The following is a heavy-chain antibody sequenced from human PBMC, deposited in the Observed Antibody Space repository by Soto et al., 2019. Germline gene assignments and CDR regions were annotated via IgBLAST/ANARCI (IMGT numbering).Heavy chain of an antibody. Sequence: ASLKVSCKGSVYTFTDYYMHWVRQAKGQGLEWMGWINPNSGGANYGQKFQGRVTMTRDTCISTAYMELSRLRSDDTAVYYCARVQSYYYAGSGYYAFDYWGQGTLVTGSS. CDR2: INPNSGGA. CDR1: VYTFTDYY. J-gene: IGHJ4*02. CDR3: ARVQSYYYAGSGYYAFDY. D-gene: IGHD3-22*01. V-gene: IGHV1-2*02.